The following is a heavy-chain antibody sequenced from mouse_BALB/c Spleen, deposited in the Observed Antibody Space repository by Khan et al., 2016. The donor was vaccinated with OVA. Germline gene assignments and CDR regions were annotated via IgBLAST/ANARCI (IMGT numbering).Heavy chain of an antibody. CDR3: TRHGYVAWFTY. J-gene: IGHJ3*01. V-gene: IGHV1S135*01. CDR2: IDPFSGGS. CDR1: GYSFTSYY. Sequence: VQLQQSGPELMKPGASVKISCKASGYSFTSYYIHWVMQRHGESLEWIGYIDPFSGGSTYNQTFTGTATLTVDKSSSTAYIHLSNLTSEDSAVYYFTRHGYVAWFTYWGQGTLVTVSA. D-gene: IGHD2-2*01.